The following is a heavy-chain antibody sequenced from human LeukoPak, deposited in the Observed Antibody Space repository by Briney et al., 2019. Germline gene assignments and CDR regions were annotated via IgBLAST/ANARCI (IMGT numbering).Heavy chain of an antibody. D-gene: IGHD3-10*01. J-gene: IGHJ2*01. Sequence: NSSETLSLTCALYGGSFSSYSWSWTWIRQTPEKGLEWIGEIIEKGNANYNPSLKSRVTIDLDTSKNQFSLKLTSMTAADTAMYYCARGYYPPRWYLDLWGRGTLVTVSS. CDR3: ARGYYPPRWYLDL. CDR1: GGSFSSYS. V-gene: IGHV4-34*01. CDR2: IIEKGNA.